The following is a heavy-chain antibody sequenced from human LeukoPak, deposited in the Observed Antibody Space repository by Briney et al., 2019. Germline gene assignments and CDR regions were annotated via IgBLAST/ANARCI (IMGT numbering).Heavy chain of an antibody. CDR1: GGTFSSYA. D-gene: IGHD3-10*01. CDR2: IIPIFGTA. Sequence: ASVKVSCKASGGTFSSYAISWVRQAPGQGLEWMGGIIPIFGTANYAQKFQGRVTITADESTSTAYMELSSLRSEDTAVYYCARGEDYGSGSYYNDPHFDYWGQGTLVTVSS. V-gene: IGHV1-69*13. J-gene: IGHJ4*02. CDR3: ARGEDYGSGSYYNDPHFDY.